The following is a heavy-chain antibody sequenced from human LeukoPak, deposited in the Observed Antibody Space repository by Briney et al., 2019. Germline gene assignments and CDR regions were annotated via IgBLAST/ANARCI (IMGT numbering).Heavy chain of an antibody. V-gene: IGHV1-46*01. Sequence: GASVKVTCKASGHTFTSYYMHWVRYSHGQGLECMGIINPSGGSTSYAQKFQGRVTMTRDTSTSTVYMELSSLRSEDTAVYYCARVGKTTVTTYFDYWGQGTLVTVSS. J-gene: IGHJ4*02. CDR3: ARVGKTTVTTYFDY. CDR1: GHTFTSYY. D-gene: IGHD4-17*01. CDR2: INPSGGST.